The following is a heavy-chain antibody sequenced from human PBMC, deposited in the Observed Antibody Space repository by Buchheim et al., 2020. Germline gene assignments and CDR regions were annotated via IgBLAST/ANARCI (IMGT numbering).Heavy chain of an antibody. J-gene: IGHJ6*03. CDR2: IYYGGST. CDR1: GGSISNSDSYY. D-gene: IGHD3-10*01. V-gene: IGHV4-39*01. Sequence: QRQLQESGPGLVKPSETLSLTCTVSGGSISNSDSYYWGWIRQPPGKGLEWIGSIYYGGSTYYNPSLKSRVTISVDTSKKQFSLKLSSVTAADTAVYYCARQITMVRGLTVQGYHYMDVWGKGTT. CDR3: ARQITMVRGLTVQGYHYMDV.